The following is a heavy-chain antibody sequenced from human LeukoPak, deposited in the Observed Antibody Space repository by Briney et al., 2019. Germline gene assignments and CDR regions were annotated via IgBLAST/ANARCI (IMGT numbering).Heavy chain of an antibody. CDR1: GYTFTSYG. D-gene: IGHD3-3*01. CDR3: ARDSEILNDFWSGYVDLDY. V-gene: IGHV1-18*01. Sequence: ASVKVSCKASGYTFTSYGIRWVRQAPGQGLEWMGWISAYNGNTNYAQKLQGRVTMTTDTSTSTAYMELRSLRSDDTAVYYCARDSEILNDFWSGYVDLDYWGQGTLVTVSS. CDR2: ISAYNGNT. J-gene: IGHJ4*02.